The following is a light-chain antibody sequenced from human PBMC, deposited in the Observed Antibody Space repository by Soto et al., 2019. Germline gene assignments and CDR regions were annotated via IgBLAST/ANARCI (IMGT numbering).Light chain of an antibody. V-gene: IGKV1-9*01. Sequence: DIQLTQSPSFLSASVGDRVTITCRASQGISSYLAWYQQKPGKASKLLIYAASTLQSGVPSRFSGSGSGTEFTLTISSLQPEDFATYYCQQLNSYPLTFGPGTKVDIK. CDR1: QGISSY. CDR3: QQLNSYPLT. J-gene: IGKJ3*01. CDR2: AAS.